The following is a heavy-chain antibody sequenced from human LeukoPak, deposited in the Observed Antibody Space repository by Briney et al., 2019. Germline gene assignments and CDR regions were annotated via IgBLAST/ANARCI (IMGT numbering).Heavy chain of an antibody. D-gene: IGHD2-15*01. V-gene: IGHV3-48*01. Sequence: PGGSLRLSCAASGFAFSTHSMNWVRQGPGKGLEWVSYISSTSNPIYYADSVKGRFTISRDNARSSLYLQMNSLRAEDTAVYYCVRDTGYCSGGRCQPFDPWGQGTLVIVSS. CDR2: ISSTSNPI. CDR1: GFAFSTHS. J-gene: IGHJ5*02. CDR3: VRDTGYCSGGRCQPFDP.